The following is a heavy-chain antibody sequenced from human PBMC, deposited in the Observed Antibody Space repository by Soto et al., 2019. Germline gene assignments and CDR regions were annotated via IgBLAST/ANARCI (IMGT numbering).Heavy chain of an antibody. CDR1: GYTFTSYA. D-gene: IGHD5-12*01. CDR3: ARGLIVVTIKAYYYYGMDV. J-gene: IGHJ6*02. V-gene: IGHV1-3*01. Sequence: QVQLVQSGAEVTKPGASVKVSCKASGYTFTSYAMHWVRQAPGQRLEWMGWINAGNGNTKYSQKFQGRVTITRDTSASTAYMELSSLRSEDTSVYYCARGLIVVTIKAYYYYGMDVWGQGTTVTVSS. CDR2: INAGNGNT.